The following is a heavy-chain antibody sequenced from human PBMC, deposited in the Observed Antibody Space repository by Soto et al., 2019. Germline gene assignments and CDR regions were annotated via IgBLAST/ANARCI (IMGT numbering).Heavy chain of an antibody. Sequence: EVQLVEAGGGLVKPGGSLRLSCAASGFTFSSYSMNWVRQAPGKGLEWVSSISSSSSYIYYADSVKGRSTISRDNVKNSLYVQMNSLRAGDTAVYYCAVANRSSSWQFDYWGQGTLVTVSS. D-gene: IGHD6-13*01. CDR1: GFTFSSYS. V-gene: IGHV3-21*01. CDR3: AVANRSSSWQFDY. J-gene: IGHJ4*02. CDR2: ISSSSSYI.